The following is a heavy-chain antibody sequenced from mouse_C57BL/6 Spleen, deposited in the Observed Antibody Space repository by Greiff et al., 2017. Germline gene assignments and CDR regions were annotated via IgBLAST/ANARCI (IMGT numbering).Heavy chain of an antibody. CDR3: ARRGVWGSSFDY. CDR1: GFTFSSYG. CDR2: ISSGGSYT. D-gene: IGHD1-1*01. V-gene: IGHV5-6*02. Sequence: EVKLVESGGDLVKPGGSLKLSCAASGFTFSSYGMSWVRQTPDKRLEWVATISSGGSYTYYPDSVKGRFTISRDNAKNTLYLQMSSLKSEDTAMYYCARRGVWGSSFDYWGQGTTLTVSS. J-gene: IGHJ2*01.